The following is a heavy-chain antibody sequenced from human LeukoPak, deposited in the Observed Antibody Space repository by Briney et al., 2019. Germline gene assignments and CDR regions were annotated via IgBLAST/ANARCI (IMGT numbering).Heavy chain of an antibody. CDR3: ARNHPSIAAAGALDL. V-gene: IGHV1-2*02. CDR1: GYTFTGYY. D-gene: IGHD6-13*01. J-gene: IGHJ2*01. Sequence: GASVKVSCKASGYTFTGYYMHWVRQAPGQGLEWMGWINPNSGGTNYAQKFQGRVTMTRDTSISTAYMELSRLRSDDTAVYYCARNHPSIAAAGALDLWGRGTLVTVSS. CDR2: INPNSGGT.